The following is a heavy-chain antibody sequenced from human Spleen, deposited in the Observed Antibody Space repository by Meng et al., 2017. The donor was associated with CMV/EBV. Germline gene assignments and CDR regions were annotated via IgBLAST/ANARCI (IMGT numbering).Heavy chain of an antibody. V-gene: IGHV3-7*04. CDR3: ARGVDTLRTTLYFDS. J-gene: IGHJ4*02. D-gene: IGHD2-2*01. CDR1: GFTLTGSW. Sequence: GGSLRLSCVASGFTLTGSWMNWLRQAPGKGPEWVANVKHDGSETYYVDSVKGRFTISRDLAKNSLYLQMDTLRVEDTAVYYCARGVDTLRTTLYFDSWGRGALVTVSS. CDR2: VKHDGSET.